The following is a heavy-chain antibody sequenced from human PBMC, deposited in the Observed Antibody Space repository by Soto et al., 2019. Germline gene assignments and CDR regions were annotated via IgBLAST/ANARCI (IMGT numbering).Heavy chain of an antibody. D-gene: IGHD3-22*01. V-gene: IGHV4-30-4*08. CDR1: GGSISSGDYY. CDR2: IYYSGST. J-gene: IGHJ4*02. Sequence: LSLTCTVSGGSISSGDYYWSWIRQPPGKGLEWIGYIYYSGSTYYNPSLKSRVTISVDTSKNQFSLKLSSVTAADTAVYYCAREARYYYDSSGYYGYWGQGTLVTVAS. CDR3: AREARYYYDSSGYYGY.